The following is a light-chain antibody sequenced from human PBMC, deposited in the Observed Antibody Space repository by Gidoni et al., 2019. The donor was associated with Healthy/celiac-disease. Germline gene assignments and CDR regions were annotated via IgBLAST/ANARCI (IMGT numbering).Light chain of an antibody. J-gene: IGLJ2*01. CDR2: EGS. V-gene: IGLV2-23*01. CDR1: SSDAGSYNL. CDR3: CSYAGSSTSVV. Sequence: QSPLTQPASVSGSPGPSITLSCTGTSSDAGSYNLVSWYQQHPGNAPKLMIYEGSKRPSGVSNRFSGSTSGNTASLTISGLQAEDEADYYCCSYAGSSTSVVFGGGTKLPVL.